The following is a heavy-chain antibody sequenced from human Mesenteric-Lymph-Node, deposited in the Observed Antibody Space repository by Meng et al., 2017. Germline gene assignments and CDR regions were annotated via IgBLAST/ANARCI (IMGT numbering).Heavy chain of an antibody. CDR2: IYYSGNT. CDR1: GDSISSGGYY. CDR3: ARSIVVVPVFDD. D-gene: IGHD2-2*01. Sequence: SETLSPTCTVSGDSISSGGYYWTWIRQHPGKGLEWIGYIYYSGNTYYSPSLESRVTMSLDTSKNQFSLKLDSVTAADTAVYYCARSIVVVPVFDDWGQGTLVTVSS. J-gene: IGHJ4*02. V-gene: IGHV4-31*03.